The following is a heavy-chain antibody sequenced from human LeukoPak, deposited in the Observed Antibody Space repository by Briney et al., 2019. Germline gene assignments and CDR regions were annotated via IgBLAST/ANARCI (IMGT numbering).Heavy chain of an antibody. J-gene: IGHJ5*02. V-gene: IGHV1-46*01. CDR2: INPSGGST. CDR1: GYTFARYY. Sequence: ASVKVSCKASGYTFARYYIHWVRQAPGQGLEWMGIINPSGGSTRYARKFQGRVTMTRVTSTSTVYMELSSLRSDDTAVYYCARGGYYDSSGSFDPWGQGTLVTVSS. D-gene: IGHD3-22*01. CDR3: ARGGYYDSSGSFDP.